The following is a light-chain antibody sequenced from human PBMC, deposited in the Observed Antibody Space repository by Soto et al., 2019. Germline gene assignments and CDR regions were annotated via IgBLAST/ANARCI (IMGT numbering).Light chain of an antibody. CDR2: EVS. CDR3: SSYTSSNSVV. CDR1: STDVGSYNR. V-gene: IGLV2-18*02. J-gene: IGLJ2*01. Sequence: QSALTQPPSVSGSPGQSVTISCTGTSTDVGSYNRVSWYQQPPGTAPKLMIYEVSYRPSGVPDRFSGSKSGNTASLTISGLQAEDEADYYCSSYTSSNSVVFDGGTKLTVL.